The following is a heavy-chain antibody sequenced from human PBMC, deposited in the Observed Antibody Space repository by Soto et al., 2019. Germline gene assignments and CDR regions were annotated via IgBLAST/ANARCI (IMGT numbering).Heavy chain of an antibody. CDR1: GFTFSSYA. CDR2: ISYDGSNK. Sequence: QVQLVESGGGVVQPGRSLRLSCAASGFTFSSYAMHWVRQAPGKGLEWVAVISYDGSNKYYADSVKGRFTISRDNSKNTLYLQMNSLRAEDTAVYYCARDRPANMTTVTTAAFDIWGQGTMVTVSS. V-gene: IGHV3-30-3*01. CDR3: ARDRPANMTTVTTAAFDI. J-gene: IGHJ3*02. D-gene: IGHD4-17*01.